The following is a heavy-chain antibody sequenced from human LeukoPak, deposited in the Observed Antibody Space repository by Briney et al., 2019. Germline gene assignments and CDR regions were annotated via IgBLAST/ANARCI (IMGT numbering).Heavy chain of an antibody. CDR1: GFTFNTYA. CDR3: ARDKNWGSGAFDI. CDR2: LSSGGSDK. Sequence: GGSLRLSCAASGFTFNTYAMYWVRQAPGKGLEWVAVLSSGGSDKYYADSVKGRFTISRDNAKNSLYLQMNSLRAEDTAVYYCARDKNWGSGAFDIWGQGTMVTVSS. D-gene: IGHD7-27*01. J-gene: IGHJ3*02. V-gene: IGHV3-30*04.